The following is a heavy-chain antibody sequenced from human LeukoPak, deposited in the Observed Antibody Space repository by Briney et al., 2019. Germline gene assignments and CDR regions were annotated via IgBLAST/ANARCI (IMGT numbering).Heavy chain of an antibody. J-gene: IGHJ3*02. V-gene: IGHV3-53*01. CDR2: IYSGGST. CDR3: ARVSSSWYHAFDI. CDR1: GFTVSSNY. D-gene: IGHD6-13*01. Sequence: GGSLRLSCAASGFTVSSNYMSWVRQAPGKGLEWVSVIYSGGSTYYADSVKGRFTISRDNSKNTLYLQMNSLRAEDTAVYYCARVSSSWYHAFDIWGQGTMVTVSS.